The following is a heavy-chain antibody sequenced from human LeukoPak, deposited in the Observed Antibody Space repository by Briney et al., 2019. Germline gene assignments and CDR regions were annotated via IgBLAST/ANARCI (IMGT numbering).Heavy chain of an antibody. J-gene: IGHJ4*02. CDR1: GYTFTSYD. V-gene: IGHV1-8*01. CDR3: ARGSEAYYDILTGYYE. Sequence: ASVQVSCKASGYTFTSYDINWVRQATGQGLEWMEWMNPNSGNTGYAQKFQGRVTMTRNTSISTAYMELSSLRSEDTAVYYCARGSEAYYDILTGYYEWGQGTLVTVSS. CDR2: MNPNSGNT. D-gene: IGHD3-9*01.